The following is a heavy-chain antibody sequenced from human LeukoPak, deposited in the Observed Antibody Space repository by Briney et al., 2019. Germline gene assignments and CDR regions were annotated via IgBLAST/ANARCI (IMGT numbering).Heavy chain of an antibody. CDR1: GFTFDDYG. V-gene: IGHV3-20*01. J-gene: IGHJ4*02. Sequence: GGSLRLSCAASGFTFDDYGMSWVRQAPGKGLEWVSGINWNGGSTGYADSVKGRFTISRDNAKNSPYLQMNSLRAEDTALYHCARDKIGVCTDWGQGTLVTVSS. CDR3: ARDKIGVCTD. CDR2: INWNGGST. D-gene: IGHD2-8*01.